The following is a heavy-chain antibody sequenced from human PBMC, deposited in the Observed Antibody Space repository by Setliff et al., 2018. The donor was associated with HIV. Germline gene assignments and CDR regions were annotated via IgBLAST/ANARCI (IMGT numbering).Heavy chain of an antibody. CDR2: ITDSGVT. J-gene: IGHJ6*03. V-gene: IGHV4-34*01. Sequence: SETLSLTCAVYGGSFHSYYWTWIRQSPGKGLEWIGEITDSGVTNYHPSLKSRVTISLDPSKNQFSLRLTSVTAADAAIYYCARVKAYFRYHFYFYMDTGGKGTTVTVSS. D-gene: IGHD3-16*01. CDR3: ARVKAYFRYHFYFYMDT. CDR1: GGSFHSYY.